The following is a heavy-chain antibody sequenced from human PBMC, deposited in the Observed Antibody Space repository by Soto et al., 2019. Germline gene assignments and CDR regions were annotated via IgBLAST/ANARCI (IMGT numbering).Heavy chain of an antibody. CDR2: VNHSGST. CDR1: GGSFSGYY. J-gene: IGHJ6*03. V-gene: IGHV4-34*01. D-gene: IGHD6-13*01. Sequence: PSETLSLTCAVYGGSFSGYYWSWIRQPPGKGLEWIGEVNHSGSTNYNPSLKSRVTISVDTSKNQFSLKLSSVTAADTAVYYCASIPGVGRIAAAGMSGYYYMDVWGKVTTVTVPS. CDR3: ASIPGVGRIAAAGMSGYYYMDV.